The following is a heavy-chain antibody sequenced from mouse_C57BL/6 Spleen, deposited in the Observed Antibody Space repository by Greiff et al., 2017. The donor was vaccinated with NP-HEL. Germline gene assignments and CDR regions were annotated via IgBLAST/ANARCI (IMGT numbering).Heavy chain of an antibody. V-gene: IGHV1-55*01. J-gene: IGHJ3*01. CDR1: GYTFTSYW. CDR3: ARRTGPRAY. CDR2: IYPGSGST. D-gene: IGHD4-1*01. Sequence: QVQLQQPGAELVKPGASVKMSCKASGYTFTSYWITWVKQRPGQGLEWIGDIYPGSGSTNYNEKFKSKATLTVDTSSSTAYMQLSSQTSEDYEVDSCARRTGPRAYWGQGTLVTVSA.